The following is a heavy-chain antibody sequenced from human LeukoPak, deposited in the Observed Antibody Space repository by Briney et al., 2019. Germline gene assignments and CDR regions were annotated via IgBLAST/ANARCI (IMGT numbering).Heavy chain of an antibody. CDR2: TNQDGSVT. CDR1: GFNFNSYW. D-gene: IGHD1-1*01. CDR3: SNGIYDNSF. Sequence: GGSLRLSCAASGFNFNSYWMAWVRQAPGKRLVWLTNTNQDGSVTYYVDSVRGRFTVSRDNAKDSLFLQMHSLRVEDTAVYFCSNGIYDNSFWGQGTLVTVSS. J-gene: IGHJ4*02. V-gene: IGHV3-7*01.